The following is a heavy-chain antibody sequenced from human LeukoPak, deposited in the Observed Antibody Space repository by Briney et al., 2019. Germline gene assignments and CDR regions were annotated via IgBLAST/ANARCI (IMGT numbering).Heavy chain of an antibody. CDR1: GYSISSGYY. CDR3: ARGYSTSSAVEWFDT. Sequence: SETLSLTCAVSGYSISSGYYWGWIRQPPGKGLEWIGSIYHSGSTYYNPSLKSRVTISVDTSKNQFSLKLSSVTAADTAVYYCARGYSTSSAVEWFDTWGRGTLVTVSS. D-gene: IGHD6-6*01. CDR2: IYHSGST. J-gene: IGHJ5*02. V-gene: IGHV4-38-2*01.